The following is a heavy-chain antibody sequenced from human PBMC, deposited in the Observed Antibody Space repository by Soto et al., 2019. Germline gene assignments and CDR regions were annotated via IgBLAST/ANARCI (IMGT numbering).Heavy chain of an antibody. Sequence: QLQLQESGPGLVKPSETLSLTCTVSGGSISSSSYYWGWIRQPPGKGLEWIGSIYYSGSTYYNPSLKSRVTISVDTSKNQFSLKLSSVTAADTAVYYCARLSPKTAAGGFDYWGQGTLVTVSS. CDR3: ARLSPKTAAGGFDY. CDR1: GGSISSSSYY. J-gene: IGHJ4*02. D-gene: IGHD6-13*01. CDR2: IYYSGST. V-gene: IGHV4-39*01.